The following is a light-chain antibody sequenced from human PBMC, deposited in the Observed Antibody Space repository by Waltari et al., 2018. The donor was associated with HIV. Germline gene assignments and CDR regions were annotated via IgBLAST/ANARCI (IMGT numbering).Light chain of an antibody. CDR3: ISYTTTDFYV. CDR1: SSDMSTYNR. CDR2: EVG. J-gene: IGLJ1*01. Sequence: QSALTQPASVSGSPGQSITISCTDSSSDMSTYNRVSWYQQHPGKAPKLIIYEVGNRPSGGSNRFSGSKSGNTASLTISGLQAEDEADYYCISYTTTDFYVFGPGTWVTVL. V-gene: IGLV2-14*01.